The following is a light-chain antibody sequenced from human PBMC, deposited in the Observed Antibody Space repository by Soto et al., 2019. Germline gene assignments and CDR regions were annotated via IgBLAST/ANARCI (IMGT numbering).Light chain of an antibody. CDR3: SSYTTTSTT. Sequence: QSALTQPPSVSGSPGQSVTISCTVTSSDVGDYEHVSWYQQAPGTAPKLIIFDVTNRPSGVPDRFSGSKSGNTPSLTIFGLQAEDEADYYCSSYTTTSTTFGGGTKLTVL. V-gene: IGLV2-18*02. CDR1: SSDVGDYEH. CDR2: DVT. J-gene: IGLJ3*02.